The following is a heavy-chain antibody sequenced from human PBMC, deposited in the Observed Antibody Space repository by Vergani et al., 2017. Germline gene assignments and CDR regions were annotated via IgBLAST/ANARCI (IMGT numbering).Heavy chain of an antibody. CDR2: ISSSSSTI. CDR3: ARKGIVATMPRYFDY. Sequence: EVQLVESGGGLVQPGGSLRLSCAASGFTFSSYSMNWVRPAPGKGLEWVSYISSSSSTIYYADSVKGRFTISRDNAKNSLYLHMNSLRAEDTAVYYCARKGIVATMPRYFDYWGQGTLVTVSS. D-gene: IGHD5-12*01. CDR1: GFTFSSYS. J-gene: IGHJ4*02. V-gene: IGHV3-48*04.